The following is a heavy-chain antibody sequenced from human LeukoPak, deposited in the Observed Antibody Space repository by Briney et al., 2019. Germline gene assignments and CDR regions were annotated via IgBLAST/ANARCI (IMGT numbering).Heavy chain of an antibody. CDR1: GFPFSSYG. V-gene: IGHV3-21*01. CDR3: ARFIAAPYYFDY. CDR2: ISSSRSYI. J-gene: IGHJ4*02. Sequence: GGSLRLSCAASGFPFSSYGMHWVRQAPGKGLEWVSFISSSRSYIYYADLVKGRFTISRDNAKNSLYLQMNSLRAEDTAVYYCARFIAAPYYFDYWGRGTLVTVSS. D-gene: IGHD6-13*01.